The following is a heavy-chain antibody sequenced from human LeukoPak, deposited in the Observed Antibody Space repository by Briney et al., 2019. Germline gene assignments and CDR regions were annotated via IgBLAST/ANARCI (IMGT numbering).Heavy chain of an antibody. Sequence: GGSLRLSCAASGFTFSASAMHWVRQASGKGLEWVGRIRSKANSYATAYAASVKGRFTISRDDSKNTAYLQMNSLKTEDTAVYYCTSGTTYYYDSSGYYSDDAFDIWGQGTMVTVSS. CDR2: IRSKANSYAT. CDR3: TSGTTYYYDSSGYYSDDAFDI. D-gene: IGHD3-22*01. J-gene: IGHJ3*02. CDR1: GFTFSASA. V-gene: IGHV3-73*01.